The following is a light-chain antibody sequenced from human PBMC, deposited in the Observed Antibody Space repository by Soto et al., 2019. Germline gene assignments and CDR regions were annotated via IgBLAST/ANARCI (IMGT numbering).Light chain of an antibody. J-gene: IGLJ3*02. Sequence: QSVLTQPPSASGTPGQRVTISCSGSSSNIGSNYVYWYQQLPGTAPKLLIYMNNQRPSGVPDRFSGSKSGTSASLASSGLRSEDEANYYCAALDDSLSGVVFGGGTKLTVL. CDR3: AALDDSLSGVV. CDR1: SSNIGSNY. CDR2: MNN. V-gene: IGLV1-47*01.